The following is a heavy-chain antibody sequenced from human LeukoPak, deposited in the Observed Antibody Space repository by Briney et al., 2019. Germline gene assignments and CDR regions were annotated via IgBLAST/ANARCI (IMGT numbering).Heavy chain of an antibody. CDR1: RFTFSSYA. D-gene: IGHD4-17*01. CDR3: AKDHDGDYGTDY. J-gene: IGHJ4*02. Sequence: GGSLRLSCAASRFTFSSYAMSWVRQAPGKGLEWVSAISGSGGSTYYADSVKGRFTISRDNSKNTLYLQMNSLRAEDTAVYYCAKDHDGDYGTDYWGQGTLVTVSS. CDR2: ISGSGGST. V-gene: IGHV3-23*01.